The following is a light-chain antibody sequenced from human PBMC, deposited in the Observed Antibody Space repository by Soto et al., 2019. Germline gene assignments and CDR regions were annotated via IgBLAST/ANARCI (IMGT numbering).Light chain of an antibody. Sequence: QSALTQPPSVSGAPGQRVTISCTGRSSNIGAGYDVQWYQQLPGAAPKLLIFGNSNQPSGVPDRFSGSRSGTSASLAITGFQAEDEADYFGQSYDISLSVYVIFGGGTKVTVL. CDR3: QSYDISLSVYVI. J-gene: IGLJ2*01. CDR1: SSNIGAGYD. CDR2: GNS. V-gene: IGLV1-40*01.